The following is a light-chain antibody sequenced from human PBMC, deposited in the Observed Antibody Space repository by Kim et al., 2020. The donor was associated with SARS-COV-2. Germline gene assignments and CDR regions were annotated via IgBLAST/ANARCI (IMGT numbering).Light chain of an antibody. CDR3: NTRDTSGNHLYV. Sequence: SSELTQDTAASVALGQTVRITCQGDSLRSYSASWYQQKPGQAPLLVIYRKSNRPSGIPDRFSGSSSGNTASLTITGAQAEDEADYYCNTRDTSGNHLYVFGTGTKVTVL. CDR1: SLRSYS. J-gene: IGLJ1*01. V-gene: IGLV3-19*01. CDR2: RKS.